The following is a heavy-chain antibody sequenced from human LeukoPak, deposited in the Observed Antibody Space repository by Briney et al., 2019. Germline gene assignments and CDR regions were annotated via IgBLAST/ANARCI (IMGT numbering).Heavy chain of an antibody. J-gene: IGHJ1*01. CDR2: IYYSGST. D-gene: IGHD6-6*01. V-gene: IGHV4-39*01. Sequence: SETLSLTCTVSGGSISSSSYNWGWIRQPPGKGLEWIGSIYYSGSTYCNPSLKSRVTISVDTSKNQFSLKLSSVTAADTAVYYCARPSTKYSSSSGYFQHWGQGTLVTVSS. CDR3: ARPSTKYSSSSGYFQH. CDR1: GGSISSSSYN.